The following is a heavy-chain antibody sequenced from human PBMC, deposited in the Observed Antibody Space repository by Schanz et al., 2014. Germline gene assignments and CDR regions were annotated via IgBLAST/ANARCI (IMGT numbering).Heavy chain of an antibody. J-gene: IGHJ6*03. CDR2: ISGSGVTI. Sequence: DVQLLESGGGLVQPGGSLRLSCAGSGFTFSSYAMSWVRQTPGKGLEWVSVISGSGVTIYYADSVKGRFTISRDNAKNSLYLQMNSLRAEDTAVYYCARPSDSSWYMDVWGKGTTVTVSS. V-gene: IGHV3-23*01. D-gene: IGHD2-21*02. CDR1: GFTFSSYA. CDR3: ARPSDSSWYMDV.